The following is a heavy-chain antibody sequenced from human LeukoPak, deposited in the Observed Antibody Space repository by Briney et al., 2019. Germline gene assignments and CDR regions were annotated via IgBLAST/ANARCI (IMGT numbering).Heavy chain of an antibody. CDR1: GFTFTTYG. CDR2: ISYDGSYK. D-gene: IGHD2/OR15-2a*01. Sequence: GGSLRLSCAASGFTFTTYGMRWVRQAPGKGLEWVVVISYDGSYKYYVDSVKGRFTISRDNSKNTLYLQMNSLRAEDTAVYYCARDASYPTPSFLPDYWGQGTLVTVSS. J-gene: IGHJ4*02. CDR3: ARDASYPTPSFLPDY. V-gene: IGHV3-30*03.